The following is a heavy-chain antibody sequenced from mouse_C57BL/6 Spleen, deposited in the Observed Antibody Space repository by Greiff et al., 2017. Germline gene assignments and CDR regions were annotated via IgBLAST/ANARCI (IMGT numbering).Heavy chain of an antibody. CDR1: GYTFTDYY. D-gene: IGHD3-3*01. Sequence: EVQLQQSGPELVKPGASVKISCKASGYTFTDYYMNWVKQSHGKSLEWIGDINPNNGGTSYNQKFKGKATLTVDKSSSTAYMELRSLTSEDSAVYYCAREGTETRDFDYWGQGTTLTVSS. V-gene: IGHV1-26*01. CDR2: INPNNGGT. CDR3: AREGTETRDFDY. J-gene: IGHJ2*01.